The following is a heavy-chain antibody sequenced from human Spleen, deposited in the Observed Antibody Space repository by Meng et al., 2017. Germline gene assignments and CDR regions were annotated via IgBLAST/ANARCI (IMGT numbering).Heavy chain of an antibody. J-gene: IGHJ4*02. V-gene: IGHV4-34*01. Sequence: QVQLQQVGEGLLKPSETLSLTCAVYGGSFSGYYWGWIRQPPGKGLEWIGEINHSGSTNYNPSLKSRVTISVDTSKNQFSLKLSSVTAADTAVYYCARGPTTMAHDFDYWGQGTLVTVSS. CDR2: INHSGST. CDR3: ARGPTTMAHDFDY. D-gene: IGHD4-11*01. CDR1: GGSFSGYY.